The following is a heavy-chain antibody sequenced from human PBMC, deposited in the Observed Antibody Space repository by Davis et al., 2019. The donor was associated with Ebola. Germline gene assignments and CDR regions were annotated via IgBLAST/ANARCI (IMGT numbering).Heavy chain of an antibody. J-gene: IGHJ5*02. CDR2: INAGNGNT. D-gene: IGHD4-17*01. V-gene: IGHV1-3*01. CDR1: GYTFTSYG. CDR3: ARGALNYVESWFDP. Sequence: ASVKVSCKASGYTFTSYGISWVRQAPGQRLEWMGWINAGNGNTKYSQKFQGRVTITRDTSASTAYMELSSLRSEDTAVYYCARGALNYVESWFDPWGQGTLVTVSS.